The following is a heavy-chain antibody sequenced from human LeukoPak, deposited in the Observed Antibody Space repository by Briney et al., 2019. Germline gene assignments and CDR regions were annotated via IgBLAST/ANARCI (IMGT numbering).Heavy chain of an antibody. CDR2: IDPSDSYT. J-gene: IGHJ4*02. CDR3: ARELPGSYGELLAFDF. D-gene: IGHD1-26*01. CDR1: GYSFTSYW. Sequence: GESLKISCKGSGYSFTSYWISWVRQMPGKGLEWMGRIDPSDSYTNYSPSFQGHVTISADKSISTAYLQWSSLKASDSALYYCARELPGSYGELLAFDFWGPGTLVTVSS. V-gene: IGHV5-10-1*01.